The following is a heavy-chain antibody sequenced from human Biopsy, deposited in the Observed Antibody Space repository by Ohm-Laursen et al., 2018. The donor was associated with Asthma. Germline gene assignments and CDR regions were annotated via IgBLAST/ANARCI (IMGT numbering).Heavy chain of an antibody. V-gene: IGHV7-4-1*02. D-gene: IGHD1-14*01. CDR1: GYTFTSYA. J-gene: IGHJ5*02. CDR3: VRDQAHRDNWFDP. CDR2: IATSSGNP. Sequence: SVKVSCKASGYTFTSYAINWLRQAPGQGLEWMGWIATSSGNPTYAQGFTPGRFVLSLDTSVTTAYLQITNLEPEDTAVYYCVRDQAHRDNWFDPWGQGTPVTVSS.